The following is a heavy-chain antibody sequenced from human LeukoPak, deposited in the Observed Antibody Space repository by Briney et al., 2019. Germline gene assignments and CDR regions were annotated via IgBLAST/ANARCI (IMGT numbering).Heavy chain of an antibody. J-gene: IGHJ4*02. CDR2: IYTDGSTK. CDR3: ARNSGGRRYYFTE. Sequence: PGGSLRLSCAASGFIFSGYAMHWVRQAPGKGLEWVTVIYTDGSTKYYADSVKGRFTISRDNSQNTLYLQMNSLRAEDTAVYYCARNSGGRRYYFTEWGQGTLVTVSS. CDR1: GFIFSGYA. V-gene: IGHV3-30*04. D-gene: IGHD3-10*01.